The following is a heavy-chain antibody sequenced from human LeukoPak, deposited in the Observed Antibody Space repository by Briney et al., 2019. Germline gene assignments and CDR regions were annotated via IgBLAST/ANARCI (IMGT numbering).Heavy chain of an antibody. J-gene: IGHJ4*02. CDR2: INHSGST. CDR3: ARDDYGDIGSGPGAGDY. D-gene: IGHD4-17*01. CDR1: GGSFSGYY. Sequence: SETLSLTCAVYGGSFSGYYWSWIRQPPGKGLEWIGEINHSGSTNYNPSLKSRVTISVDTSKNQFSLKLSSVTAADTAVYYCARDDYGDIGSGPGAGDYWGQGTLVTVSS. V-gene: IGHV4-34*01.